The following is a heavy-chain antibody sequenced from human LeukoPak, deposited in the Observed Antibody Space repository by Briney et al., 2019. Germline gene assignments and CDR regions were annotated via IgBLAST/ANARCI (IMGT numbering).Heavy chain of an antibody. J-gene: IGHJ4*02. CDR2: INTNTGNP. CDR3: ARKTIKPGEPDFDY. CDR1: GYTFTSYA. Sequence: ASVKVSCKASGYTFTSYAMNWVRQAPGQGLEWMGWINTNTGNPTYAQGFTGRFVFSLDTSVSTAYLQISSLKAEDTAVYYCARKTIKPGEPDFDYWGQGTLVAVSS. V-gene: IGHV7-4-1*02. D-gene: IGHD7-27*01.